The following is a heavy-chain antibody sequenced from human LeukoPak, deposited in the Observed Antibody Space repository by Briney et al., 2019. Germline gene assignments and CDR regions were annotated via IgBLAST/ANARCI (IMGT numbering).Heavy chain of an antibody. V-gene: IGHV4-34*01. CDR1: GGSFSGYY. J-gene: IGHJ4*02. CDR2: INHSGST. Sequence: SETLSLTCAVYGGSFSGYYWSWIRQPPGKGLEWIGEINHSGSTNYNPSLKSRVTISVDTSKNQFSLKLSSVTAADTAVYYCARRGIMFAYSGSCNYWGQGTLVTVSS. D-gene: IGHD1-26*01. CDR3: ARRGIMFAYSGSCNY.